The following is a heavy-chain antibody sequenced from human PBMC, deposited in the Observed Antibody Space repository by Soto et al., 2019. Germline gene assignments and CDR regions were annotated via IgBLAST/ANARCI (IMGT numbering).Heavy chain of an antibody. V-gene: IGHV3-23*01. J-gene: IGHJ6*02. Sequence: GSLRLSCAASGFTFSSYAMSWVRQAPGKGLEWVSAISGSGGSTYYADSVKGRFTISRDNSKNTLYLQMNSLRAEDTAVYYCAKNGRSRFLEWLSFPYYGMDVWGQGTTVTVSS. D-gene: IGHD3-3*01. CDR2: ISGSGGST. CDR3: AKNGRSRFLEWLSFPYYGMDV. CDR1: GFTFSSYA.